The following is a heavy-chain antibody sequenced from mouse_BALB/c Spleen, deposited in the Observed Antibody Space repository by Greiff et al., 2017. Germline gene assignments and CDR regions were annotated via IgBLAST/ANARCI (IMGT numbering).Heavy chain of an antibody. J-gene: IGHJ2*01. V-gene: IGHV1-14*01. Sequence: VQLKQSGPELVKPGASVKMSCKASGYTFTSYVMHWVKQKPGQGLEWIGYINPYNDGTKYNEKFKGKATLTSDKSSSTAYMELSSLTSEDSAVYDCARLNLISGLDYWGQGTTLTVSS. CDR1: GYTFTSYV. CDR2: INPYNDGT. D-gene: IGHD1-3*01. CDR3: ARLNLISGLDY.